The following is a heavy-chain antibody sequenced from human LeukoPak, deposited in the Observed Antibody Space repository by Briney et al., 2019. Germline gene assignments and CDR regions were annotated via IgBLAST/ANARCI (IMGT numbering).Heavy chain of an antibody. CDR2: IYYSGST. CDR1: GGSISSSSYY. D-gene: IGHD3-22*01. Sequence: PSETLSLTCTVSGGSISSSSYYWGWIRQPPGKGLEWIGSIYYSGSTYYNPSLKSRVTISVDTSKNQFSLKLSSVTAADTAVYYCAKMGYDSSGYFPYFDYWGQGTLVTVSS. V-gene: IGHV4-39*01. J-gene: IGHJ4*02. CDR3: AKMGYDSSGYFPYFDY.